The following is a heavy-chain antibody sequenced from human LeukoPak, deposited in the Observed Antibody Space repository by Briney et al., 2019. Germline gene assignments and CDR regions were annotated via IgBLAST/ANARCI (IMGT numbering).Heavy chain of an antibody. CDR2: IYSSGST. V-gene: IGHV4-61*01. J-gene: IGHJ3*02. CDR1: GYSISSGYH. Sequence: SETLSLTCTVSGYSISSGYHWSWIRQPPGKGLESIGYIYSSGSTHYNPSLKSRVTISVDTSKNQFSLKLSSVTAADTAVYYCARARNYYDSSGFYYEGDAFDIWGQGTMVTVSS. CDR3: ARARNYYDSSGFYYEGDAFDI. D-gene: IGHD3-22*01.